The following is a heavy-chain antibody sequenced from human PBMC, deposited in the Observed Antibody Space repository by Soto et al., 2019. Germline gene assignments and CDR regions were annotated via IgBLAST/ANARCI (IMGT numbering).Heavy chain of an antibody. V-gene: IGHV4-39*07. CDR1: GGSISSSSYY. J-gene: IGHJ6*02. D-gene: IGHD2-2*02. CDR2: IYYGGST. Sequence: PSETLSLTCTVSGGSISSSSYYWGWIRQPPGKGLEWIGSIYYGGSTYYNPSLKSRVTISVDTSKNQFSLKLSSVTAADTAVYYCASVTRTCISTSCYRYYYGMDVWGQGTTVTVSS. CDR3: ASVTRTCISTSCYRYYYGMDV.